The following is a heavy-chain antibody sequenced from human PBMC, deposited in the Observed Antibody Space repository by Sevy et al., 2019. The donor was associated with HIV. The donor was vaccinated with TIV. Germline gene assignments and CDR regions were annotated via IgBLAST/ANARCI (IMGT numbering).Heavy chain of an antibody. CDR3: ARRYFDL. CDR2: IRQDGNEI. CDR1: GFTFDMYW. Sequence: GGSLRLSCDASGFTFDMYWMQWVRRAPGKGLEWVANIRQDGNEIYYAASVRGRLTISRDNAKGSLYLQMNNLRVEDTATYYCARRYFDLWGQGTLVTVSS. V-gene: IGHV3-7*03. J-gene: IGHJ4*02.